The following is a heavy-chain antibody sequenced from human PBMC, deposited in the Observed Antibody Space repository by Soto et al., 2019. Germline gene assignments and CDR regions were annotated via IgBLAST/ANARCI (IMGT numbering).Heavy chain of an antibody. J-gene: IGHJ4*02. CDR2: ISYDGSNK. D-gene: IGHD3-10*01. V-gene: IGHV3-30*03. Sequence: SGGSLRLSCAASGFTFSSYGMHWVRQAPGKGLEWVAVISYDGSNKYYADSVKGRFTISRDNSKNTLYLQMNSLRAEDTAVYYCASPRSGVIYFDYWGQGTLVTVSS. CDR3: ASPRSGVIYFDY. CDR1: GFTFSSYG.